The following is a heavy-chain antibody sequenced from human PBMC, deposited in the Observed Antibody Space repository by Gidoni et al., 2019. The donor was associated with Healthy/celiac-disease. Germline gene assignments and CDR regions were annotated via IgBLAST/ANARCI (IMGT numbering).Heavy chain of an antibody. D-gene: IGHD6-13*01. CDR1: GYSISSGYY. CDR3: ARGGGYSSSWSLFDY. J-gene: IGHJ4*02. CDR2: SYHRGGT. V-gene: IGHV4-38-2*01. Sequence: QVQLQESGPGLVKPSEPLSLTCAVSGYSISSGYYWCWIRQPPGKGLEWIGSSYHRGGTYSNPSLKSRVTISVDTSKNQFSLKLSSVTAADTAVYYCARGGGYSSSWSLFDYWGQGTLVTVSS.